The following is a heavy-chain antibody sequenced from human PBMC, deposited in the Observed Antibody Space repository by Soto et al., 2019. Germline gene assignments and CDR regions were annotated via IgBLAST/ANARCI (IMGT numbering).Heavy chain of an antibody. V-gene: IGHV3-23*01. CDR2: ISGSPSST. CDR1: GFPFSTDG. CDR3: ASNRGSYEESPGYAFDI. Sequence: RLPCGASGFPFSTDGMSWVRQAPGKGLEWVSAISGSPSSTYYADSVKGRFTISRDNSKKTLFLQMSSLRAEDTAVYYCASNRGSYEESPGYAFDIWGQGTMVTVSS. D-gene: IGHD1-26*01. J-gene: IGHJ3*02.